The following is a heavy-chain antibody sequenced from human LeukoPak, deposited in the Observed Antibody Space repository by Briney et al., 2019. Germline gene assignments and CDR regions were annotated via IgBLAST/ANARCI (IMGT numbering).Heavy chain of an antibody. CDR3: ARLASGSSPFDY. V-gene: IGHV1-2*06. CDR1: GYSFTGYY. J-gene: IGHJ4*02. D-gene: IGHD3-10*01. Sequence: ASVKVSCKASGYSFTGYYMHWVRQAPGQGPEWMGRINPNSGGTDYAQNFQGRVTMTRDTSITTAYMELSRLRSDDTAVYYCARLASGSSPFDYWGQGTLVTVSS. CDR2: INPNSGGT.